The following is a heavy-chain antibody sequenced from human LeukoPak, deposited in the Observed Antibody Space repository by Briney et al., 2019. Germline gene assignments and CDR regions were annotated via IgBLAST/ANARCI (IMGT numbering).Heavy chain of an antibody. J-gene: IGHJ3*02. CDR1: GYSFTSYW. Sequence: GESLKISCKGSGYSFTSYWIGGVRQMPGKGLEWMGIIYPGDSDTRYSPSFQGQVTISTDKSISTAYLQWSSLKASDTAMYYYARVSGGYSYGYDAFDIWGQGTMVTVSS. CDR2: IYPGDSDT. V-gene: IGHV5-51*01. D-gene: IGHD5-18*01. CDR3: ARVSGGYSYGYDAFDI.